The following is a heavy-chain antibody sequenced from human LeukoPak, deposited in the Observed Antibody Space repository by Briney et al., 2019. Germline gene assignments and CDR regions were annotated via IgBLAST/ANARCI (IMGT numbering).Heavy chain of an antibody. CDR1: GYSFSSYW. V-gene: IGHV5-51*01. CDR2: IYPGDSDT. J-gene: IGHJ3*02. Sequence: GEPLKISFKGSGYSFSSYWIVWVRQMPGKGLEWMGIIYPGDSDTRYSPSFQGQVTISADKSINTAYLQWSSLKASDTAMYYCARPLTAGTRKDGFDIWGQGTMVTVSS. D-gene: IGHD6-13*01. CDR3: ARPLTAGTRKDGFDI.